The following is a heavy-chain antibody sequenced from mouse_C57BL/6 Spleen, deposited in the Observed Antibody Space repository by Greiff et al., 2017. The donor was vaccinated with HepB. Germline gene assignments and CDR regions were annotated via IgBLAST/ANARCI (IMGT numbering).Heavy chain of an antibody. J-gene: IGHJ2*01. CDR2: ISSGSSTI. CDR3: ARAVVGSFDY. D-gene: IGHD1-1*01. V-gene: IGHV5-17*01. CDR1: GFTFSDYG. Sequence: EVKLVESGGGLVKPGGSLKLSCAASGFTFSDYGMHWVRQAPEKGLEWVAYISSGSSTIYYADTVKGRFTISRDNAKNTLFLQMTSLRSEDTAMDYCARAVVGSFDYWGQGTTLTVSS.